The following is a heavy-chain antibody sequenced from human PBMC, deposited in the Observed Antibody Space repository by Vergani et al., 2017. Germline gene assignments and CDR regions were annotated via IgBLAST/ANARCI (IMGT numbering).Heavy chain of an antibody. J-gene: IGHJ1*01. V-gene: IGHV1-69*13. Sequence: QVQLVQSGAEVKKPGSSVKVSCKASGGTFSSYAISWVRQAPGQGREWMGGIIPIFGTANYAQKFQGRVTITADESTSTAYMELSSLRSEDTAVYYCARQNVPAAILAYFQHWGQGTLVTVSS. D-gene: IGHD2-2*02. CDR1: GGTFSSYA. CDR2: IIPIFGTA. CDR3: ARQNVPAAILAYFQH.